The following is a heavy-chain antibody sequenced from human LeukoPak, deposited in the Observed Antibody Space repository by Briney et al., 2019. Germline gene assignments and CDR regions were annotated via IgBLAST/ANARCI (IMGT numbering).Heavy chain of an antibody. D-gene: IGHD6-13*01. CDR2: INPNSGGT. J-gene: IGHJ5*02. CDR1: GYTFTGYY. Sequence: GASVKVSCKASGYTFTGYYMHWVRQAPGQGLEWMGWINPNSGGTNYAQKFQGRVTMTRDTSISTAYMQLSRLRSEDTAVYYCARVRFRSSWSDNWFDPWGQGTLVTVSS. V-gene: IGHV1-2*02. CDR3: ARVRFRSSWSDNWFDP.